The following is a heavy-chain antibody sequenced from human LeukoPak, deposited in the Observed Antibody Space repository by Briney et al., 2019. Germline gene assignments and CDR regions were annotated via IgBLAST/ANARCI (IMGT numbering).Heavy chain of an antibody. CDR1: GGSVISGSSY. J-gene: IGHJ2*01. CDR2: IYYSGST. V-gene: IGHV4-61*01. D-gene: IGHD3-3*01. CDR3: ARGTEWRQYFDL. Sequence: SETLSLTCTVSGGSVISGSSYWGWIRKPPGKGLEWIGNIYYSGSTNYNPSLKSRVTISVDTSKNQFSLKLSSVTAADTAVYYCARGTEWRQYFDLWGRGTLVTVSS.